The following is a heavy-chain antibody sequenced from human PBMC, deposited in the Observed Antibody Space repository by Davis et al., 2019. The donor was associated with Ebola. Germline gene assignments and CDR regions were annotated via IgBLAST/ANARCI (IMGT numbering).Heavy chain of an antibody. J-gene: IGHJ6*02. D-gene: IGHD4-11*01. Sequence: GESLKISCAASGFTFSSYEMNWVRQAPGKGLEWVSYISSSGSTIYYADSVKGRFTISRDNAKNSLYLQMNSLRAEDTAVYYCARGIGNYELLGDYGMDVWGQGTTVTVSS. CDR2: ISSSGSTI. CDR1: GFTFSSYE. V-gene: IGHV3-48*03. CDR3: ARGIGNYELLGDYGMDV.